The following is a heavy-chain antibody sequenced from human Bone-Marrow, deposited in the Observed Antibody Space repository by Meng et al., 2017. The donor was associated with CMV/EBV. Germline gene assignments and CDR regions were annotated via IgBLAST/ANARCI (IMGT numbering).Heavy chain of an antibody. V-gene: IGHV1-2*02. Sequence: ASVKVSCKASGYTFTGYYMHWVRQAPGQGLEWMGWINPNSGGTNYAQKFQGRVTMTRDTSISTAYMELSRLRSDDTAVYYCARSLGGCSSTSCLDYYYGMNVWGQGTTDTVSS. CDR1: GYTFTGYY. CDR2: INPNSGGT. CDR3: ARSLGGCSSTSCLDYYYGMNV. D-gene: IGHD2-2*01. J-gene: IGHJ6*02.